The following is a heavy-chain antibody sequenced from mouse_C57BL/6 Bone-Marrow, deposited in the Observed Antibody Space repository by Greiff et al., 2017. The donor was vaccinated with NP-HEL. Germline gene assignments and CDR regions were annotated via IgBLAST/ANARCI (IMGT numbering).Heavy chain of an antibody. CDR1: GYTFTSYG. CDR3: ARWGTTVVGDAMDY. D-gene: IGHD1-1*01. Sequence: QVHVKQSGAELARPGASVKLSCKASGYTFTSYGISWVKQRTGQGLEWIGEIYPRSGNTYYNEKFKGKATLTADKSSSTAYMELRSLTSEDSAVYFCARWGTTVVGDAMDYWGQGTSVTVSS. J-gene: IGHJ4*01. CDR2: IYPRSGNT. V-gene: IGHV1-81*01.